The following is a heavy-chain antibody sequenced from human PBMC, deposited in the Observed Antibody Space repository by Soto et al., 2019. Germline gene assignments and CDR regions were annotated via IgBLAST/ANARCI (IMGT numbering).Heavy chain of an antibody. CDR1: GTSISSSYW. CDR2: IYHTGIT. V-gene: IGHV4-4*02. J-gene: IGHJ5*02. D-gene: IGHD2-21*01. CDR3: ATLPPRIVVVLSEFPT. Sequence: QVQLRQSGPGLVKPSGTLSLTCVVSGTSISSSYWWTWVRQSPGKGLEWIGEIYHTGITKYNPSRKTRVTISVEKSSNQFSLKLTSVTAADTAMYYCATLPPRIVVVLSEFPTWGQGSQVTVSS.